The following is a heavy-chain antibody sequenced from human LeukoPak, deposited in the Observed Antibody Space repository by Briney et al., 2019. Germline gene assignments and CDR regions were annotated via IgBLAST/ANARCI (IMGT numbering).Heavy chain of an antibody. Sequence: ASVKVSCKASGYTFTSYAISWVRQAPGQGLEWMGRIIPIFGTANYAQKFQGRVTITTDESTSTAYMELSSLRSEDTAVYYCARDPYYYDSSGYYYGSDYWGQGTLVTVSS. CDR1: GYTFTSYA. CDR3: ARDPYYYDSSGYYYGSDY. J-gene: IGHJ4*02. D-gene: IGHD3-22*01. V-gene: IGHV1-69*05. CDR2: IIPIFGTA.